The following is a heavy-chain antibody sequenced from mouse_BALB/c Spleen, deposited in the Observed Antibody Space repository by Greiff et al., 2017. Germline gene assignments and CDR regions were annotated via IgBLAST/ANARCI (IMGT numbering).Heavy chain of an antibody. D-gene: IGHD2-14*01. Sequence: EVHLVESGGGLVKPGGSLKLSCAASGFTFSDYYMYWVRQTPEKRLEWVATISDGGSYTYYPDSVKGRFTISRDNAKNNLYLQMSSLKSEDTAMYYCARDPSIGTTYYYAMDYWGQGTSVTVSS. CDR3: ARDPSIGTTYYYAMDY. J-gene: IGHJ4*01. CDR2: ISDGGSYT. CDR1: GFTFSDYY. V-gene: IGHV5-4*02.